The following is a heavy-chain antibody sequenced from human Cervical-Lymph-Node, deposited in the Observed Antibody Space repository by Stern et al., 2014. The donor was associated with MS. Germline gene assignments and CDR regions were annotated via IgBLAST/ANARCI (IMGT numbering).Heavy chain of an antibody. J-gene: IGHJ4*02. Sequence: VQLVESGPGLVKPSQTLSLTCTVSGASISSGIFYWGWVRQHPGKGLEWIAYIFHNGNTYYNPSLKSRVNMAVDTSKNQFSLRLSSVTAADTAVYYCARVRTDSSGFHSDYWGQGTLVTVSS. CDR2: IFHNGNT. CDR3: ARVRTDSSGFHSDY. D-gene: IGHD3-22*01. CDR1: GASISSGIFY. V-gene: IGHV4-31*03.